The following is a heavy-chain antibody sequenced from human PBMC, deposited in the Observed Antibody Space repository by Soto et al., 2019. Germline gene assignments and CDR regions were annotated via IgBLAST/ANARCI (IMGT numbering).Heavy chain of an antibody. J-gene: IGHJ6*02. V-gene: IGHV3-13*01. CDR3: ARDRRIYYYDSSGYYYYYYGMDV. CDR1: GFTFSSYD. D-gene: IGHD3-22*01. Sequence: GGSLRLSCAASGFTFSSYDMHWVRQATGKGLEWVSAIGTAGDTYYPGSVKGRFTISRENAKNSLYLQMNSLRAGDTAVYYCARDRRIYYYDSSGYYYYYYGMDVWGQGTTVTVSS. CDR2: IGTAGDT.